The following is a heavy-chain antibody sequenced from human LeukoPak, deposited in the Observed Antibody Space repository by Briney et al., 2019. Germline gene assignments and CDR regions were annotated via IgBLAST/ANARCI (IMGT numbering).Heavy chain of an antibody. V-gene: IGHV4-4*02. CDR1: GGSISSSNW. D-gene: IGHD3-22*01. Sequence: SGALSLTCAVSGGSISSSNWWSWVRQPPGKGLEWIGEIYHSGSTNYNPSLKSRVTISVDKSKNQFSLKLSSVTAADTAVYYCASNSEYYYDSSGYFYAFDIWGQGTMVTVSS. CDR2: IYHSGST. CDR3: ASNSEYYYDSSGYFYAFDI. J-gene: IGHJ3*02.